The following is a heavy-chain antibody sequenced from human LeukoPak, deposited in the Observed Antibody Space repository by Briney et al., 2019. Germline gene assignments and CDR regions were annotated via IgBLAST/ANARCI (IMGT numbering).Heavy chain of an antibody. Sequence: SETLSLTCTVSGGSISSYYWSWIRQPPGKGLEWIGYIYYSGSTNYNPSLKSRVTISVDTFKNQFSLKLSSVTAADTAVYYCARVSLGELYDYWGQGTLVTVSS. D-gene: IGHD3-10*01. J-gene: IGHJ4*02. CDR1: GGSISSYY. V-gene: IGHV4-59*01. CDR3: ARVSLGELYDY. CDR2: IYYSGST.